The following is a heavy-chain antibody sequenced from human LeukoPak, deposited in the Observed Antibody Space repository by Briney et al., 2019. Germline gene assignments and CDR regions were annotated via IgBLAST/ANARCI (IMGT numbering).Heavy chain of an antibody. Sequence: GASVKVSCKASGYTFTGYYMHWVRQAPGQGLEWMGWINPNSGGTNYAQKFQGRVTMTRDTSISTAYMELSRLRSDDTAVYYCARGDMIVGTYYYYMDVWGKGTTVTVSS. CDR2: INPNSGGT. CDR1: GYTFTGYY. D-gene: IGHD1-26*01. V-gene: IGHV1-2*02. J-gene: IGHJ6*03. CDR3: ARGDMIVGTYYYYMDV.